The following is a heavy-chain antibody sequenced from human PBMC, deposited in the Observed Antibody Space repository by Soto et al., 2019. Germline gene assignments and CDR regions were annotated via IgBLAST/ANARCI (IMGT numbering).Heavy chain of an antibody. CDR1: GFTFSSYV. CDR3: AKSRRFDP. Sequence: QVQLVESGRGVVQPGRSLRLTCEASGFTFSSYVMHWVRQAPGKGLEWVAVISYDGSNKYYANSVKGRFTISRDNSKNTLYLQMNNLRAEDTAVYYCAKSRRFDPWGQGTLVTVSS. J-gene: IGHJ5*02. CDR2: ISYDGSNK. V-gene: IGHV3-30-3*02.